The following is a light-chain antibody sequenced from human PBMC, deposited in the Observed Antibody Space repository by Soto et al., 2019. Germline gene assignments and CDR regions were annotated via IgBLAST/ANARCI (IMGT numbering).Light chain of an antibody. J-gene: IGLJ1*01. CDR2: LVS. CDR1: TSDIGDYNY. V-gene: IGLV2-14*01. CDR3: SSYTRSSTYV. Sequence: QSALTQPASVSGSPGQSITISCTGTTSDIGDYNYVSWYQHLPDKVPKLIISLVSNRPSGVSIRFSGSKSGNTASLTISGLQAEDEADYYCSSYTRSSTYVFGTGTKLTVL.